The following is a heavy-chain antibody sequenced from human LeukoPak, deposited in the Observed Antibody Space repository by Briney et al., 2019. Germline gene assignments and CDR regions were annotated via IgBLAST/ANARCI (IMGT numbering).Heavy chain of an antibody. CDR1: GFTFSNAW. D-gene: IGHD6-19*01. Sequence: AGGSLRLSCAASGFTFSNAWMSWVRQAPGKGLEWVGRIKSKTDGGTTDYAAPVKGRFTISRDDSKNTLYLQMNSLKTEDTAVYYCTTEAPGSSGWFDYWGQGTLVTVSS. CDR3: TTEAPGSSGWFDY. J-gene: IGHJ4*02. V-gene: IGHV3-15*01. CDR2: IKSKTDGGTT.